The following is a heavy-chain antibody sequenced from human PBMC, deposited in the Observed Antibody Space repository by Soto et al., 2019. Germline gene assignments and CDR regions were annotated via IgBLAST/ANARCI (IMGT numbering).Heavy chain of an antibody. Sequence: QVQLQQWGAGLLKPSETLSLTCAVYGGSFSGYSWTWIRQSPGKGLEGIGQINHSGSTTYNPSLRSRVTISLATSKNQFSLELSSVTAADTAVYYCARGLFSENYYSGGWYYFDYWGQGTLVTVSS. CDR1: GGSFSGYS. J-gene: IGHJ4*02. CDR2: INHSGST. D-gene: IGHD1-26*01. V-gene: IGHV4-34*01. CDR3: ARGLFSENYYSGGWYYFDY.